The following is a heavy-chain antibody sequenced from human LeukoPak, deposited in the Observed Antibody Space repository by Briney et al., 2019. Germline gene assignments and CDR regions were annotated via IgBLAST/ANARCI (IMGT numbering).Heavy chain of an antibody. CDR1: GGTFSSYA. D-gene: IGHD1-26*01. Sequence: ASVKVSCKASGGTFSSYAISWVRQAPGQGLEWMGGIIPIFGTANYAQKFQGRVTITADKSTSTAYMELSSLRSEDTSVYYCARDGRSLGGSLNHYFGYWGQGTLVTVSS. J-gene: IGHJ4*02. CDR3: ARDGRSLGGSLNHYFGY. V-gene: IGHV1-69*06. CDR2: IIPIFGTA.